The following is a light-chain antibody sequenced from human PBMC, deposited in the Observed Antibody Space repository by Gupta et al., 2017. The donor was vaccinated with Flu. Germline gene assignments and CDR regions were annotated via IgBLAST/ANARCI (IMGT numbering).Light chain of an antibody. CDR3: QQYKNGSPT. V-gene: IGKV3-15*01. CDR1: QSVSSN. CDR2: GAS. Sequence: EIVMTQSPATLSVSPGERATLSCRASQSVSSNLAWYQQKPGQAPRLLIYGASTRATGIPARLRGRGSGTACTRTSSSMKSEEWAVAACQQYKNGSPTLGQGTRLE. J-gene: IGKJ5*01.